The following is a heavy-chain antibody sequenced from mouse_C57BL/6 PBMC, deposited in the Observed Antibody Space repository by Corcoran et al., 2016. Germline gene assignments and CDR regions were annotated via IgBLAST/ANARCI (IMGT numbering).Heavy chain of an antibody. J-gene: IGHJ2*01. CDR3: ARSDYGSSLDY. D-gene: IGHD1-1*01. V-gene: IGHV9-3*01. CDR1: GYTFTTYG. CDR2: INTYSGVP. Sequence: QIQLVQSGPELKKPGETVKISCKASGYTFTTYGMSWVKQAPGKGLKWMGWINTYSGVPTYADDFKGRFAFSLETSASTAYLQINNLKNEDTATYFCARSDYGSSLDYWGQGTTLTVSS.